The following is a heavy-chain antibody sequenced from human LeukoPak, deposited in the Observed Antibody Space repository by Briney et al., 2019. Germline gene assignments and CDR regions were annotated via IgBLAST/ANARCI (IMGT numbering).Heavy chain of an antibody. Sequence: PGGSLTPSCAAASFTSTDFGMHWVRQAPGKGLEWVAFIRNVGSKDYYPDSVKGRFTISRDNARSNLDLQMHSQRIEDTAVYYCVKGGSSSHNWFDPWGQGILVTVSS. V-gene: IGHV3-30*02. CDR1: SFTSTDFG. D-gene: IGHD6-13*01. J-gene: IGHJ5*02. CDR3: VKGGSSSHNWFDP. CDR2: IRNVGSKD.